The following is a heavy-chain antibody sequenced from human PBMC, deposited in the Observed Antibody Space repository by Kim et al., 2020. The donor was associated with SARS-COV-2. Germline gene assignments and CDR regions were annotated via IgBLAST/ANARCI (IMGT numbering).Heavy chain of an antibody. CDR2: ISSSSSTI. CDR1: GFTFSSYS. V-gene: IGHV3-48*04. CDR3: ARDLKWYSGYDFDY. Sequence: GGSLRLSCAASGFTFSSYSMNWVRQAPGKGLEWVSYISSSSSTIYYADSVKGRFTISRDNAKNSLYLQMNSLRAEDTAVYYCARDLKWYSGYDFDYWGQGTLVTVSS. J-gene: IGHJ4*02. D-gene: IGHD5-12*01.